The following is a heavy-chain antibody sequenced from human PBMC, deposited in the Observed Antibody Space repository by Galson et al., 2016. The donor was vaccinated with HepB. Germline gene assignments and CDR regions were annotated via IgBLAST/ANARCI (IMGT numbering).Heavy chain of an antibody. D-gene: IGHD6-13*01. Sequence: PALVKPTQTLTLTCTFSGFSLSTNEVAVGWIRQPPGKALEWLAFIYWDDDKRYSPSLKSRLTITQDTSKNQVVLTMTNMDPVDTATSFCAHPRISAAGYVFDYWGQGALVTVSA. V-gene: IGHV2-5*02. J-gene: IGHJ4*02. CDR3: AHPRISAAGYVFDY. CDR2: IYWDDDK. CDR1: GFSLSTNEVA.